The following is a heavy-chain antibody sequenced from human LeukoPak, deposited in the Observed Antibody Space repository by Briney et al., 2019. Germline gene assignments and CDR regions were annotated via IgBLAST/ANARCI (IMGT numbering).Heavy chain of an antibody. Sequence: PSESLSLTCTVSGGSISSYYWNWIRQPPGKGLAWIGYIYYSGSTNYNPSLKSRVTISVDTSKNQFSLKLSSVTAADTAVYYCARGADSSGYYSIFYFDYWGQGTLVTVSS. CDR2: IYYSGST. V-gene: IGHV4-59*01. D-gene: IGHD3-22*01. CDR3: ARGADSSGYYSIFYFDY. CDR1: GGSISSYY. J-gene: IGHJ4*02.